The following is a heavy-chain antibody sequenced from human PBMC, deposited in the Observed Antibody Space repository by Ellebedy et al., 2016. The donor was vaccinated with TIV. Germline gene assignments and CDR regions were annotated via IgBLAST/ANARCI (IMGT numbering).Heavy chain of an antibody. CDR3: ARGSSGWYEGKYFQH. Sequence: AASVKVSCKVSGDTLTELSMHWVRQAPGKGLEWMGGFDTEDGETNYAQKLQGRVTMTTDTSTSTAYMELRSLRSDDTAVYYCARGSSGWYEGKYFQHWGQGTLVTVSS. V-gene: IGHV1-24*01. J-gene: IGHJ1*01. CDR2: FDTEDGET. CDR1: GDTLTELS. D-gene: IGHD6-19*01.